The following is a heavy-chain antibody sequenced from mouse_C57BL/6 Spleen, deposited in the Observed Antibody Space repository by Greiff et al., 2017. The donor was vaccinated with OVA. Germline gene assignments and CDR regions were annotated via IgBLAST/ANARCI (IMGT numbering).Heavy chain of an antibody. CDR2: ISDGGSYT. CDR3: ARDGDYGSSPFAY. CDR1: GFTFSSYA. Sequence: EVQGVESGGGLVKPGGSLKLSCAASGFTFSSYAMSWVRQTPEKRLEWVATISDGGSYTYYPDNVKGRFTISRDNAKNNLYLQMSHLKSEDTAMYYCARDGDYGSSPFAYWGQGTLVTVSA. D-gene: IGHD1-1*01. J-gene: IGHJ3*01. V-gene: IGHV5-4*01.